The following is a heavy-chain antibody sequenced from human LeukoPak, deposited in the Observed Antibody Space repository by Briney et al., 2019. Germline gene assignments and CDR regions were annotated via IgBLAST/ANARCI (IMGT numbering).Heavy chain of an antibody. CDR3: ARDWFNDY. V-gene: IGHV3-23*01. D-gene: IGHD3-9*01. Sequence: GGSLRLSCIASGFTFSGDAMNWVRQVPGEGLEWVSAISGSGAHTFYADSVEGRFTFSRDNFNDTLYLQMNSLRVDDTAIYYCARDWFNDYWGQGTLVTVSS. CDR1: GFTFSGDA. J-gene: IGHJ4*02. CDR2: ISGSGAHT.